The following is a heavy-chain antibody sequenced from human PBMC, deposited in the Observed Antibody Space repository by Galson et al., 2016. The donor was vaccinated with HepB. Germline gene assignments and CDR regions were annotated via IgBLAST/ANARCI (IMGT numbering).Heavy chain of an antibody. D-gene: IGHD3-10*01. J-gene: IGHJ4*01. V-gene: IGHV3-48*03. Sequence: SLRLSCAASGLTFKFFEMTWVRQAPGKGLEWVSYISGSGGTIYYADSVRGRFTISRENANDSVFLEMNNLRADDTAVYYCARARGDYNPYYFDSWGHGTLVTVSS. CDR3: ARARGDYNPYYFDS. CDR1: GLTFKFFE. CDR2: ISGSGGTI.